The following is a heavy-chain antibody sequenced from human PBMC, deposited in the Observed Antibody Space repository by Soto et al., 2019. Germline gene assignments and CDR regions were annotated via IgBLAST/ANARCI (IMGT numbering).Heavy chain of an antibody. Sequence: PSETLSLTCAAYGGSFSGYYWSWIRQPPGKGLEWIGEINHSGSTNYNPSLKSRVTISVDTSKNQFSLKLSSVTAADTAVYYCARGRGSWSLWGQGTLVTVSS. D-gene: IGHD6-13*01. CDR2: INHSGST. V-gene: IGHV4-34*01. CDR3: ARGRGSWSL. CDR1: GGSFSGYY. J-gene: IGHJ4*02.